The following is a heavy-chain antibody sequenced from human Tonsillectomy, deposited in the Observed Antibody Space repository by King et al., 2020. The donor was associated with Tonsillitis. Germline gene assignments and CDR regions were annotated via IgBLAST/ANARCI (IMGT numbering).Heavy chain of an antibody. V-gene: IGHV3-21*01. CDR3: ARGITGDYGDYGRWAADY. J-gene: IGHJ4*02. Sequence: QLVQSGGGLVKPGGSLRLSCAASGFTFSSYSMNWVRQAPGKGPEWVSSISSSSSYIYYADSVKGRFTISRDNAKNSLYLQMNSLRAEDTAVYYCARGITGDYGDYGRWAADYWGQGTLVTVSS. D-gene: IGHD4-17*01. CDR1: GFTFSSYS. CDR2: ISSSSSYI.